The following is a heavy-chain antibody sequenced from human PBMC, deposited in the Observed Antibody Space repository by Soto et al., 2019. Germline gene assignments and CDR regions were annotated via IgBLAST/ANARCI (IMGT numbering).Heavy chain of an antibody. CDR1: GGSISSGDYY. V-gene: IGHV4-30-4*01. D-gene: IGHD3-10*01. CDR2: IYYSGST. J-gene: IGHJ6*02. CDR3: ARDDGSGSYYYYGMDV. Sequence: SETLSLTCTVSGGSISSGDYYWSWIRQPPGKGLEWIGYIYYSGSTYYNPSLKSRVTISVDTSKNQFSLKLSSVTAADTAVYYCARDDGSGSYYYYGMDVWGQGTTVTVSS.